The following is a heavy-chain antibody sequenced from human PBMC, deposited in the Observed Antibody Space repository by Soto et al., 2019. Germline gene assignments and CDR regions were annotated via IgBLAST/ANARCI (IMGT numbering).Heavy chain of an antibody. J-gene: IGHJ5*02. CDR2: IYYSGST. V-gene: IGHV4-39*02. CDR1: GGTISSSSYY. CDR3: ATQEVGGSYVYTFDP. D-gene: IGHD1-26*01. Sequence: QLQLQESGPGLVKPSETLSLTCTVSGGTISSSSYYWGWIRQPPGKWLEWFGRIYYSGSTYYNPSPKTRVTISVDTSKNHFSLKLSSVTAADTAVYYCATQEVGGSYVYTFDPWGQGTLVTVSS.